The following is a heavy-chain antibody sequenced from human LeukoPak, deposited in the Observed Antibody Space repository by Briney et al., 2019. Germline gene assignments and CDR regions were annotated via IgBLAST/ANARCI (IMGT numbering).Heavy chain of an antibody. D-gene: IGHD3-22*01. Sequence: ETLSLTCTVSGGSISSYYWSWIRQPPGKGLEWIGYIYYSGSTNYNPSLKSRVTISVDTSKNQFSLTLSSLTAADTAVYYCARSPPGWYYDNSGQYYFDTWGQGALVTVSS. CDR1: GGSISSYY. J-gene: IGHJ4*02. CDR2: IYYSGST. V-gene: IGHV4-59*08. CDR3: ARSPPGWYYDNSGQYYFDT.